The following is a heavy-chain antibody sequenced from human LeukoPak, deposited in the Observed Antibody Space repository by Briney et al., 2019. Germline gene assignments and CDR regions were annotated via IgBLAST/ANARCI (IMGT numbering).Heavy chain of an antibody. V-gene: IGHV4-38-2*02. D-gene: IGHD3-10*01. CDR1: DYSISSGYY. CDR3: ARGFGY. CDR2: IYHSGST. J-gene: IGHJ4*02. Sequence: SETLSLTCTVSDYSISSGYYWGWIRQPPGKGLEWIGNIYHSGSTYYNPPLRSRVTISVDTSKNQFSLKLSSVTAADTAVYYCARGFGYWGQGTLVTVSS.